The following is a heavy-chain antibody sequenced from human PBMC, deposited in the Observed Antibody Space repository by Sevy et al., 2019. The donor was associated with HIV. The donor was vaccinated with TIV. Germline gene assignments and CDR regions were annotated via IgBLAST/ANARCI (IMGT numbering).Heavy chain of an antibody. D-gene: IGHD2-15*01. V-gene: IGHV3-48*02. CDR2: ISSSSSTI. J-gene: IGHJ3*02. CDR3: ASPVLGYCSGGSCRPDVFDI. CDR1: GFTFSSYS. Sequence: GGSLRLSCAASGFTFSSYSMNWVRQAPGKGLEWVSYISSSSSTIYYADSVKGRFTISRDNAKNSLYLQMNSLRDEDTAVYYCASPVLGYCSGGSCRPDVFDIWGQGTMVTVSS.